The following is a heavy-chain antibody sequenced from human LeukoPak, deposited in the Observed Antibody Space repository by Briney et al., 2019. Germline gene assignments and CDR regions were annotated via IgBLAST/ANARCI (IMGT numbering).Heavy chain of an antibody. CDR3: ARGRGFRSYGSGSYYN. V-gene: IGHV4-34*01. J-gene: IGHJ4*02. D-gene: IGHD3-10*01. CDR1: GGSFSGYY. CDR2: INHSGST. Sequence: MSSETLSLTCAVYGGSFSGYYWRWIRQPPGKGLEWIGEINHSGSTNYNPSLKSRVTISVDTSKNQFSLKLSSVTAADTAVYYCARGRGFRSYGSGSYYNWGQGTLVTVSS.